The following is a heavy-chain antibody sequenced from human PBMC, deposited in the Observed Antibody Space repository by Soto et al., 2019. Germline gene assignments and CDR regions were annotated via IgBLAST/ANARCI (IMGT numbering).Heavy chain of an antibody. CDR1: GFTFSSYA. J-gene: IGHJ4*02. D-gene: IGHD2-2*01. CDR3: ARGPSSLTRFDY. Sequence: GGSLRLSCAASGFTFSSYALHWVRQAPGKGLEWVAVISYDGSNKYYADSVKGQFTISRDNSKNTLYVQMNSLRGEDTAVYYCARGPSSLTRFDYWGQGTLVTVSS. CDR2: ISYDGSNK. V-gene: IGHV3-30-3*01.